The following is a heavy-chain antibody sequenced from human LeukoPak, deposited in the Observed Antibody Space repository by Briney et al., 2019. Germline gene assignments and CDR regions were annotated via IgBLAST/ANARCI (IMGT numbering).Heavy chain of an antibody. D-gene: IGHD2-15*01. CDR2: INWNGGST. Sequence: PGGSLRLSCAASGFTFDDYGMSWVRQAPGKGLEWVSGINWNGGSTGYADSVKGRFTISRDNAKNSLYLQMNSLRAEDTAVYYCARDPVVSGGSPYYFDYWGQGTLVTVSS. CDR1: GFTFDDYG. CDR3: ARDPVVSGGSPYYFDY. V-gene: IGHV3-20*04. J-gene: IGHJ4*02.